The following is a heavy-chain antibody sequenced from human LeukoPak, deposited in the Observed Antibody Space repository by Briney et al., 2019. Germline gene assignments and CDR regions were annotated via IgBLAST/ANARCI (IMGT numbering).Heavy chain of an antibody. D-gene: IGHD3-22*01. J-gene: IGHJ3*02. V-gene: IGHV3-43*02. CDR1: GFTFRSYA. CDR3: AKDTNLMIVPPIGAFDI. CDR2: ISGDGGST. Sequence: PGGSLRLSCAASGFTFRSYAMHWVRQAPGKGLEWVSLISGDGGSTYYADSVKGRFTISRDNSKNSLYLQMNSLRTEDTALYYCAKDTNLMIVPPIGAFDIWGQGTMVTVSS.